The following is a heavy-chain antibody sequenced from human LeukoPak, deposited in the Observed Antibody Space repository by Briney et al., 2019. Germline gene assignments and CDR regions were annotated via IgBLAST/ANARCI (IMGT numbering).Heavy chain of an antibody. V-gene: IGHV1-8*03. D-gene: IGHD3-10*01. J-gene: IGHJ4*02. CDR2: MNPNSGNT. CDR1: GYTFTSYD. Sequence: ASVKVSCKASGYTFTSYDINWVRQATGQGLEWMGWMNPNSGNTGYAQKFQGRVTITRNASISTAYMELSSLRSEDTAVYYCARDRGGSGTYYTLDYWGQGTLVTVSS. CDR3: ARDRGGSGTYYTLDY.